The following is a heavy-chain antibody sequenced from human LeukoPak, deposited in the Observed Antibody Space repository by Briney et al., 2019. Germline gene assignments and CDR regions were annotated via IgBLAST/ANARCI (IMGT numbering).Heavy chain of an antibody. J-gene: IGHJ4*02. CDR3: ARERKIGYCSSTSCNRYFDY. CDR1: GDSISPYC. CDR2: VYYSGST. Sequence: SETLSLTSTVSGDSISPYCWSWIRQPPGKGLEWIGYVYYSGSTNYNPSLESRVTISVDTSKNQFSLKLSSVTAADTAVYYCARERKIGYCSSTSCNRYFDYWGQGTLVTVSS. D-gene: IGHD2-2*01. V-gene: IGHV4-59*12.